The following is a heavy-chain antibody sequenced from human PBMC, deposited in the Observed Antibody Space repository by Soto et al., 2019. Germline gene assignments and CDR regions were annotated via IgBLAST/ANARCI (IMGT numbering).Heavy chain of an antibody. V-gene: IGHV4-34*01. CDR2: INHSGST. CDR1: GGYGSNGDYY. Sequence: PSETMSLTCTVAGGYGSNGDYYWSWIRQPPGKGLEWIGEINHSGSTNYNPSLKSRVTISVDTSKNQFSLKLSSVTAADTAVYYCARVTGRYYYGRDVWGQGTTVTVSS. J-gene: IGHJ6*02. CDR3: ARVTGRYYYGRDV.